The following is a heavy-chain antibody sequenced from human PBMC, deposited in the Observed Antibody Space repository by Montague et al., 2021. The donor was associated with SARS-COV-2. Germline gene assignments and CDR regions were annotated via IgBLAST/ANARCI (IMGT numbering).Heavy chain of an antibody. CDR2: IYYSGST. CDR3: ARHSGRDTIFGVVTIPDAFDI. D-gene: IGHD3-3*01. V-gene: IGHV4-39*01. CDR1: GGSISSSSHY. J-gene: IGHJ3*02. Sequence: ETLSLTCTVSGGSISSSSHYWGWIRQPPGKGLDWIGSIYYSGSTYYKPSLKSRVTIYVDTSKNQFSLKLSSVTAADTAVYYCARHSGRDTIFGVVTIPDAFDIWGQGTTVTVSS.